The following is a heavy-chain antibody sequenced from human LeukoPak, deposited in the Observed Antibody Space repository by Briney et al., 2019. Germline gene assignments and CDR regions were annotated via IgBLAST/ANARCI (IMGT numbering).Heavy chain of an antibody. V-gene: IGHV3-30*04. CDR1: GFTFSNYA. D-gene: IGHD2-2*01. CDR2: IYSGGGNTK. Sequence: GGSLRLSCAASGFTFSNYAMHWVRQAPGKGLEWVAIIYSGGGNTKYYAESLKDRFNISRDDSKDTVYLQMNSLRVEDTAVYYCVVILVPGGVWHFDLWGRGTLVTVSS. J-gene: IGHJ2*01. CDR3: VVILVPGGVWHFDL.